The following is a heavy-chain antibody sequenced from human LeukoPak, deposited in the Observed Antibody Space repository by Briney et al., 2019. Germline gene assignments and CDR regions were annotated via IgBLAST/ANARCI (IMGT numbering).Heavy chain of an antibody. Sequence: GGSLRLSCAPSGLTVSSNYMSWVRQAPGKGLEWVSVIYSGGSTYYADSVKGRFTIYRDNSKNTLYLQMNSLSAEDTAVYYCARYKYDSIGYPYYFDHWGQGTLVTVSS. CDR2: IYSGGST. V-gene: IGHV3-53*01. D-gene: IGHD3-22*01. CDR1: GLTVSSNY. CDR3: ARYKYDSIGYPYYFDH. J-gene: IGHJ4*02.